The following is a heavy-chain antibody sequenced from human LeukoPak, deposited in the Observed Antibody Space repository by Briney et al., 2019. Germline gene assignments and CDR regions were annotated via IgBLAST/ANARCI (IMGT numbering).Heavy chain of an antibody. CDR2: ISGSGGST. V-gene: IGHV3-23*01. CDR1: GFTFSSYA. Sequence: SGGSLRLSRAASGFTFSSYAMSWVRQAPGKGLEWVSAISGSGGSTYYADSVKGRFTISRDNSKNTLYLQMNSLRAEDTAVYYCAKVPPLTIFGVATYYFDYWGQGTLVTVSS. J-gene: IGHJ4*02. CDR3: AKVPPLTIFGVATYYFDY. D-gene: IGHD3-3*01.